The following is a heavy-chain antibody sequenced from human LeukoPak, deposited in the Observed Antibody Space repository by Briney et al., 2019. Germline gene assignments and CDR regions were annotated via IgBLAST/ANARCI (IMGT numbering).Heavy chain of an antibody. CDR1: GGSISSYY. V-gene: IGHV4-59*12. CDR3: ARDLGQWLVRGVFDY. Sequence: PSETLSLTCTVSGGSISSYYWSWIRQPPGKGLEWIGYIYYSGSTNYNPSLKSRVTISVDASKNQFSLKLSSVTAADTAVYYCARDLGQWLVRGVFDYWGQGTLVTVSS. CDR2: IYYSGST. J-gene: IGHJ4*02. D-gene: IGHD6-19*01.